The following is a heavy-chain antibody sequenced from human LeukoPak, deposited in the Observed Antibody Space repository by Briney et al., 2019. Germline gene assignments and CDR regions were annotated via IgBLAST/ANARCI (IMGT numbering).Heavy chain of an antibody. CDR3: ARADTSSINWFDP. Sequence: SVKVSCKASGGTFSSYAISWVRQAPGQGLEWMGRIIPIFGTANYAQKFQGRVTITTDESTSTAYMELRSLRSDDTAVYYCARADTSSINWFDPWGQGTLVTVSS. D-gene: IGHD2-2*01. J-gene: IGHJ5*02. CDR2: IIPIFGTA. V-gene: IGHV1-69*05. CDR1: GGTFSSYA.